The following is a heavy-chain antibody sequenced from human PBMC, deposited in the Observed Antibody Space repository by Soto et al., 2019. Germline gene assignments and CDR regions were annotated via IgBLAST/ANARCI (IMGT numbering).Heavy chain of an antibody. CDR3: TRVPSNWQEDY. V-gene: IGHV1-18*04. J-gene: IGHJ4*02. D-gene: IGHD2-15*01. Sequence: QVQLVQSGAEVRKPGASVKVSCKTSGYTFTNYGISWVRQAPGQGLEWMGWISAYNGDTKYAQKFQGRITMTTASFTNTAYMEVRNLRSDDTAVYYCTRVPSNWQEDYWGQGTLVTVSS. CDR1: GYTFTNYG. CDR2: ISAYNGDT.